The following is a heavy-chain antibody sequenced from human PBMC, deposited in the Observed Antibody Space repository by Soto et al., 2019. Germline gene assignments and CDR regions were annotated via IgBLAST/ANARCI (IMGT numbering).Heavy chain of an antibody. D-gene: IGHD3-16*01. CDR1: SGSINRISYY. CDR3: ARLRDDYFWGSDRPGPSIYY. CDR2: IYYSGST. J-gene: IGHJ4*02. V-gene: IGHV4-39*01. Sequence: PGETLSLTCTVSSGSINRISYYWAWVRQHTGKGLEWIGSIYYSGSTYYNPSLKSRVTRSVDTSKNQFSLKLSSVTAADTAVYYCARLRDDYFWGSDRPGPSIYYWGQGTLVTVSS.